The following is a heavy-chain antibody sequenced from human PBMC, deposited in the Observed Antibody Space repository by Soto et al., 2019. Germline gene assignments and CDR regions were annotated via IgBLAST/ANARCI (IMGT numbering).Heavy chain of an antibody. J-gene: IGHJ6*03. CDR2: IYPGDSDT. CDR1: GYSFTSYW. CDR3: ARLDCSGGSCYRYYYYYYMDV. D-gene: IGHD2-15*01. V-gene: IGHV5-51*01. Sequence: GEALKISCKGSGYSFTSYWIGWVRQMPGKGLEWMGIIYPGDSDTRYSPSFQGQVTISADKSISTAYLQWGSLKASDTAMYYCARLDCSGGSCYRYYYYYYMDVWGKGTTVTVSS.